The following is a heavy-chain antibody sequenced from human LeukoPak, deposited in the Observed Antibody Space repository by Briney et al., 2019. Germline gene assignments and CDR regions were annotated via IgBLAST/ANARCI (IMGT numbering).Heavy chain of an antibody. V-gene: IGHV4-61*08. CDR1: GGSISSGGYY. J-gene: IGHJ4*02. D-gene: IGHD6-13*01. CDR2: IYYSGST. Sequence: SETLSLTCTVSGGSISSGGYYWSWIRQPPGKGLEWIGYIYYSGSTNYNPSLKSRVTISVDTSKNQFSLKLSSVTAADTAVYYCARDSGQQLVLWGQGTLVTVSS. CDR3: ARDSGQQLVL.